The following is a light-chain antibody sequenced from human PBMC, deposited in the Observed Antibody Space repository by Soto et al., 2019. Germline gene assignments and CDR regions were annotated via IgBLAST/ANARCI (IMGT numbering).Light chain of an antibody. CDR3: CSYAGNYTLL. V-gene: IGLV2-11*01. CDR1: SRDVGIYNY. CDR2: DVT. Sequence: QSALTQARSVSGSPGQSVTVSCTGTSRDVGIYNYVSWYQQRPGTAPKVMIYDVTKRPSGVPDRFSGSKSANTASLTISGLQADDEADYYCCSYAGNYTLLFGGGTKVTVL. J-gene: IGLJ2*01.